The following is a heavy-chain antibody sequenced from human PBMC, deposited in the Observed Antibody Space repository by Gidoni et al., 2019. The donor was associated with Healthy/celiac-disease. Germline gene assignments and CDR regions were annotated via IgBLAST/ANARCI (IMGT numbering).Heavy chain of an antibody. CDR3: AHTQGIAVTDNYFDY. V-gene: IGHV2-5*02. J-gene: IGHJ4*02. D-gene: IGHD6-19*01. CDR2: IYWDDDK. CDR1: GFSLSPRGVG. Sequence: QITLKESGPTLVKPTQTLTLTCTFSGFSLSPRGVGVGWIRQPPGKALEWLALIYWDDDKRYSPSLKSRLTITKDTSKNQVVLTMTNMDPVDTATYYCAHTQGIAVTDNYFDYWGQGTLVTVSS.